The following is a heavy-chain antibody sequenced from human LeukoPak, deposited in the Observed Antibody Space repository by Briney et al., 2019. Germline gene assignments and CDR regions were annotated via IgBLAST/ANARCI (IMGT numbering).Heavy chain of an antibody. CDR2: LSGSGSGGST. J-gene: IGHJ4*02. Sequence: GGSLRLSCAASGFTFSSSAMSWVRQAPGKGLEWVSRLSGSGSGGSTYYADSVKGRFTISRDNSKNTLYLQMNSLRAEDTAVYYCAKDQGGSYYVSMRYWGQGTLVTVSS. D-gene: IGHD1-26*01. CDR1: GFTFSSSA. V-gene: IGHV3-23*01. CDR3: AKDQGGSYYVSMRY.